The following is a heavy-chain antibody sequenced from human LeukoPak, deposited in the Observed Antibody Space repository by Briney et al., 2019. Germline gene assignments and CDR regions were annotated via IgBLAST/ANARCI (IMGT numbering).Heavy chain of an antibody. CDR2: IIPILGIA. D-gene: IGHD3-22*01. J-gene: IGHJ5*02. Sequence: ASVKVSCKASGGTFSSYAISWVRQAPGQGLEWMGRIIPILGIANYAQKFQGRVTITADKSTSTAYMELSSLRSDDTAVYYCARAARPYYDSSGYQPHWFDPWGQGTLVTVSS. CDR1: GGTFSSYA. V-gene: IGHV1-69*04. CDR3: ARAARPYYDSSGYQPHWFDP.